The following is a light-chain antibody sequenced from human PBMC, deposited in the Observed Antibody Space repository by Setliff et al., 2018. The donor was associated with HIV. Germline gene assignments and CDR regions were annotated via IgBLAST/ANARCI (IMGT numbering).Light chain of an antibody. V-gene: IGLV2-18*02. J-gene: IGLJ1*01. Sequence: QSVLAQPPSVSGSPGQSVTISCTGTSSDVGDYNRVSWYQQPPGTAPKLIIYEVNNRPSGVPDRFSGSKSGNTASLTISGLQAEDEADYYCSSYTSSSTYVFGTGTKVTVL. CDR2: EVN. CDR3: SSYTSSSTYV. CDR1: SSDVGDYNR.